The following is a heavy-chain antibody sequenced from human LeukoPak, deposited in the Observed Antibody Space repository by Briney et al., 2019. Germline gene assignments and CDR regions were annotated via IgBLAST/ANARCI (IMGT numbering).Heavy chain of an antibody. Sequence: GGSLRLSCAASGFTFSSYAMSWVRQPPGKGLEWVANIKRDGSGEYYLDSVRGRFTISRDNAKNSLYLQMNSLRAEDTAVYYCASLLGDKTIFDYWGQGSLVTVSS. CDR2: IKRDGSGE. D-gene: IGHD1-26*01. CDR1: GFTFSSYA. CDR3: ASLLGDKTIFDY. J-gene: IGHJ4*02. V-gene: IGHV3-7*01.